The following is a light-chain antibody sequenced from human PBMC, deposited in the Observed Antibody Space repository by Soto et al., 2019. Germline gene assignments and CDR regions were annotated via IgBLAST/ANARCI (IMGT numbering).Light chain of an antibody. CDR2: DAS. V-gene: IGKV1-33*01. CDR1: QDISNY. CDR3: KENDNLHPT. J-gene: IGKJ4*02. Sequence: IQMTQSPSSLSASVGDRVTITCQASQDISNYLNWYQQKPGKAPKLLIYDASNLETGVPSRFSGSGAGTVVTFIISQMELEDMETYYCKENDNLHPTFGGGTKVEL.